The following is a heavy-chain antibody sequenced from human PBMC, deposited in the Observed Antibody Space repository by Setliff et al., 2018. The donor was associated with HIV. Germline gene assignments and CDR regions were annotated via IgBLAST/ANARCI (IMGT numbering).Heavy chain of an antibody. CDR2: ISYDGSNK. CDR3: ARDQGHYGSGSPRYYYYMDV. J-gene: IGHJ6*03. Sequence: GGSLRLSCAASGFTFSSYAMHWVRQAPGKGLEWVAVISYDGSNKYYADSVKGRFTISRDNSKNTLYLQMNSLRAEDTAVYYCARDQGHYGSGSPRYYYYMDVWGKGTTVTVSS. CDR1: GFTFSSYA. V-gene: IGHV3-30*01. D-gene: IGHD3-10*01.